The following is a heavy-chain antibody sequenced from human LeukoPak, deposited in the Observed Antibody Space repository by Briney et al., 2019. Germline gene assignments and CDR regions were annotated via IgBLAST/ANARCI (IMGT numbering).Heavy chain of an antibody. Sequence: GGSLKISCKGAGCSFISYWIGWVRQMPGKGLEWMGIIYPGDSDTRYSPSFQGQVTISADKSISTAYLQWSSLKASDTAMYYCARGASSSWYNNWFDPWGQGTLVTVSS. J-gene: IGHJ5*02. CDR3: ARGASSSWYNNWFDP. CDR1: GCSFISYW. CDR2: IYPGDSDT. V-gene: IGHV5-51*01. D-gene: IGHD6-13*01.